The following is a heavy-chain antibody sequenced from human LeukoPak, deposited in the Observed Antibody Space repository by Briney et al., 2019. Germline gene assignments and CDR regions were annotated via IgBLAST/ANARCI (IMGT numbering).Heavy chain of an antibody. V-gene: IGHV3-23*01. D-gene: IGHD3-22*01. CDR2: SSGSCGST. Sequence: GGSLTLSCAASGFTFSSYAMSWVGQAPGQGLDWVSASSGSCGSTYYANSVKGRFTISRDNSKNTLYLQMNSLRAEDTAVYYCAKVRDSSGYYYDYWGQGTLVTVSS. J-gene: IGHJ4*02. CDR3: AKVRDSSGYYYDY. CDR1: GFTFSSYA.